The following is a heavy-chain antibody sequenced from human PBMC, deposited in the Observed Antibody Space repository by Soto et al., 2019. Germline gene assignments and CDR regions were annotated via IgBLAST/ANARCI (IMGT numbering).Heavy chain of an antibody. J-gene: IGHJ3*02. D-gene: IGHD3-10*01. CDR1: GFAFRNYA. CDR2: VNSGSDKT. CDR3: ATAGAAHAFHI. V-gene: IGHV3-23*01. Sequence: EEQLLESGGGLVQPGGSLRLSCTASGFAFRNYAMSWVRKTPEKGLEWVSVVNSGSDKTYYAEYVRGRFTISRDNSKNTLYLQMSRLRAEDTALYYCATAGAAHAFHIWGQGTMVTVSS.